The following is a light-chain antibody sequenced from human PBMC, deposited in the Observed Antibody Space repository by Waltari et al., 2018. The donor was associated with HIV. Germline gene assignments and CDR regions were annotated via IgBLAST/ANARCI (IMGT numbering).Light chain of an antibody. V-gene: IGLV2-23*02. CDR1: SSDVGRYNL. CDR3: CSYAGSWV. Sequence: QSALTQPASVSVSPGQSITLSCTGTSSDVGRYNLVSWYQQHPGKAPKLMIYEVSKRPSGVSNRFSGSKSGNTASLTISGLQAEDEADYYCCSYAGSWVFGGGTKLTVL. J-gene: IGLJ3*02. CDR2: EVS.